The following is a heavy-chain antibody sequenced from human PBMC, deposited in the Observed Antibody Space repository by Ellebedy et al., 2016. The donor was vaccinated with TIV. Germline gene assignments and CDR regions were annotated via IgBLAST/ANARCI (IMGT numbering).Heavy chain of an antibody. J-gene: IGHJ6*02. CDR3: ARGEVTLYYYGMDV. CDR2: IYYSGST. V-gene: IGHV4-59*01. CDR1: GGSISSYY. Sequence: MPSETLSLTCTVSGGSISSYYWSWIRQPPGKGLEWIGYIYYSGSTNYNPSLKSRVTISVDTSKNQFSLKLSSVTAADTAVYYCARGEVTLYYYGMDVWGQGNTVTVSS.